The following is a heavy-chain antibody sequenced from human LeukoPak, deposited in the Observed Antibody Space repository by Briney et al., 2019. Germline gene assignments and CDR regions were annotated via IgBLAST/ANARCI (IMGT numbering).Heavy chain of an antibody. Sequence: GRSLRLSCAASGFTFSSYGMHWVRQAPGKGLEWVAVISYDGSNKHYADSVKGRFTISRDSSKNTLYLQMNSLRAEDTAVYYCAKGHGAAVAGAYYYGMDVWGKGTTVTVSS. D-gene: IGHD6-19*01. CDR2: ISYDGSNK. V-gene: IGHV3-30*18. CDR1: GFTFSSYG. J-gene: IGHJ6*04. CDR3: AKGHGAAVAGAYYYGMDV.